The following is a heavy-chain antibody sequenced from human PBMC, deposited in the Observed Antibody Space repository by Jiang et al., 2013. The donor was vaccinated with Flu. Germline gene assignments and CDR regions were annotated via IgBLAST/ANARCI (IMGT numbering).Heavy chain of an antibody. J-gene: IGHJ6*02. CDR3: TRDGYGMDV. Sequence: AASGFTFSGYWMHWVRQAPGKGLVWVSRINSAGSSISYADSVKGRFIISRDNAKNTLYLQMNSLRAEDTAVYYCTRDGYGMDVWGQGTTVTVSS. CDR1: GFTFSGYW. V-gene: IGHV3-74*01. CDR2: INSAGSSI.